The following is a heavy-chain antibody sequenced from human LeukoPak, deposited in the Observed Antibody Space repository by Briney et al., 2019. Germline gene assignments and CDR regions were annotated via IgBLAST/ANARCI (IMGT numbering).Heavy chain of an antibody. D-gene: IGHD3-22*01. Sequence: GGSLRLSCAASGFTFSSYGMNWVRQAPGKGLEWVSSISSSSSYIYYADSVKGRFTISRDNAKNSLYLQMNSLRAEDTAVYYCARDSPTESYYYDSSGYFDAFDIWGQGTMVTVSS. CDR2: ISSSSSYI. V-gene: IGHV3-21*01. CDR1: GFTFSSYG. CDR3: ARDSPTESYYYDSSGYFDAFDI. J-gene: IGHJ3*02.